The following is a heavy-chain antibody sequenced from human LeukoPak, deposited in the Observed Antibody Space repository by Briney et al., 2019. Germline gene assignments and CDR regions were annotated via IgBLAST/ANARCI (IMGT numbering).Heavy chain of an antibody. CDR3: ARGPHDYGFQYYFNY. D-gene: IGHD4-17*01. Sequence: SETLSLTCTVSGGSISSGSYYWSWIRQPAGKGLEWIGRFYTSGSTNYNPSLKSRVTISVDTSKNQFSLKLSSVTAADTAVYYCARGPHDYGFQYYFNYWGQGTLVTVSS. V-gene: IGHV4-61*02. J-gene: IGHJ4*02. CDR2: FYTSGST. CDR1: GGSISSGSYY.